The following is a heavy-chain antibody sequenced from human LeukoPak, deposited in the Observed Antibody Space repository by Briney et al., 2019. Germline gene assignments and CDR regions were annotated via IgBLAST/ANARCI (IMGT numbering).Heavy chain of an antibody. CDR1: GASITDDH. CDR3: ARALYDFWSGYTDAFDI. V-gene: IGHV4-59*12. Sequence: SETLSLTCTVSGASITDDHWSWIRQPPGKGLEWIGYSYPSGNSNYNPSLESRVTISADTSKNQISLNLRSVTAADTAVYYCARALYDFWSGYTDAFDIWGQGTMVTVSS. J-gene: IGHJ3*02. CDR2: SYPSGNS. D-gene: IGHD3-3*01.